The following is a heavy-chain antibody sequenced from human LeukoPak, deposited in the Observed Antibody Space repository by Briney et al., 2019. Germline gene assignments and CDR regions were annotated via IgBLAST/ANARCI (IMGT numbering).Heavy chain of an antibody. CDR3: VREGFCGVDCPAYFDF. CDR2: IDTAGGT. J-gene: IGHJ2*01. Sequence: GGSLRLSCAASGFTLSSYDMHRVRQTTGKGLEWVSAIDTAGGTYYPGSVEGRFTISRENAQNSFHLQMNSLRDADTAVYYCVREGFCGVDCPAYFDFWGRGTLVTVSS. D-gene: IGHD2-21*02. CDR1: GFTLSSYD. V-gene: IGHV3-13*04.